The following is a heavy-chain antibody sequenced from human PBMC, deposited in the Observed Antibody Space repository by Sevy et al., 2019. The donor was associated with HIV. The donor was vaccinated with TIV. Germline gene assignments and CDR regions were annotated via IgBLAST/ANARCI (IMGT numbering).Heavy chain of an antibody. CDR2: IYSGGGT. V-gene: IGHV3-53*01. Sequence: GGSLRLSCAASGFTFSNAWMNWVRQAPGKGLEWVSVIYSGGGTYYADSVKGRFTISRDNSKNTLIFQMNSLRADDTAVYYCARGVPKYYFDYWGQGTLVTVSS. CDR3: ARGVPKYYFDY. CDR1: GFTFSNAW. J-gene: IGHJ4*02. D-gene: IGHD3-10*02.